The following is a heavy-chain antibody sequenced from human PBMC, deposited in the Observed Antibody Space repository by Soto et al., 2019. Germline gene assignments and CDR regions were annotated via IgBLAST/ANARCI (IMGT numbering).Heavy chain of an antibody. V-gene: IGHV4-34*01. CDR3: ARARFDSWSHIYYGLDV. CDR2: INHSGTT. CDR1: GGSFSGYS. D-gene: IGHD3-3*01. Sequence: SETLSLTCAVYGGSFSGYSWTWLRQPPGKGLERIGEINHSGTTDYNPALKSRVTMSADTSKNQFSLRMTSVTAADTAVYYCARARFDSWSHIYYGLDVWGQGTTVTVSS. J-gene: IGHJ6*02.